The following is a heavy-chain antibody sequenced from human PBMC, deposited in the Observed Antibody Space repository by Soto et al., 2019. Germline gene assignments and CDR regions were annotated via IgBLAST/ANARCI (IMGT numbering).Heavy chain of an antibody. CDR1: GGPFSRGGYY. J-gene: IGHJ5*02. Sequence: SETLSLTCTVSGGPFSRGGYYWSWIRQPPGKGLEWIGYIYYSGSTNYNPSLKSRVTISVDTSKNQFSLKLSSVTAADTAVYYCARSLGYFGYWFDPWGQGTLVTVSS. V-gene: IGHV4-61*08. CDR3: ARSLGYFGYWFDP. D-gene: IGHD3-9*01. CDR2: IYYSGST.